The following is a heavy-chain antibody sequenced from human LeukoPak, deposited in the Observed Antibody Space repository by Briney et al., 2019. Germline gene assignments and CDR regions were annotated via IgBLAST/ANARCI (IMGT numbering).Heavy chain of an antibody. CDR2: IYTSGST. D-gene: IGHD6-6*01. V-gene: IGHV4-4*09. J-gene: IGHJ4*02. CDR1: GGSISSYY. CDR3: ARLGSSSSGRAYYFDY. Sequence: SETLSLTCTVSGGSISSYYWSWIRQPPGKGLEWIGYIYTSGSTNYNPSLKSRVTISVDTSKNQFSLKLSSVTAADTAVYYCARLGSSSSGRAYYFDYWGQGTLVTVSS.